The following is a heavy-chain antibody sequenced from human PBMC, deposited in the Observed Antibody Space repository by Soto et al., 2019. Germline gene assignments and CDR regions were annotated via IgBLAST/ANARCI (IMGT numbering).Heavy chain of an antibody. J-gene: IGHJ6*02. Sequence: SETLSLTCAVYGGSFSGYYWSWIRQPPGKGLEWIGEINHSGSTNYNPSLESRVTISVDTSKNQFSLKLSSVTAADTAVYYCARGPIAARWGAPGSSPYGYYYYYGMDVWGQGTTVTVSS. V-gene: IGHV4-34*01. CDR1: GGSFSGYY. CDR3: ARGPIAARWGAPGSSPYGYYYYYGMDV. CDR2: INHSGST. D-gene: IGHD6-6*01.